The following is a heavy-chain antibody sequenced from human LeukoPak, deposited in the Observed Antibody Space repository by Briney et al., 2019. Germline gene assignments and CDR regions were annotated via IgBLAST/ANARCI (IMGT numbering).Heavy chain of an antibody. D-gene: IGHD3-10*01. CDR3: ARGTVTMVDY. CDR2: IYSGGST. J-gene: IGHJ4*02. V-gene: IGHV3-66*01. CDR1: GFTFGDYA. Sequence: GGSLRLSCTASGFTFGDYAMSWVRQAPGRGLEWVSVIYSGGSTYYADSVKGRFTISRDNSKNTLFLQMNSLRAGDTAVYYCARGTVTMVDYWGQGTLVTVSS.